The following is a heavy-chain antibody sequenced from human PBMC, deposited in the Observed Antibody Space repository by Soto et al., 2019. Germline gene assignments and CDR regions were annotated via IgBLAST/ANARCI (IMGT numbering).Heavy chain of an antibody. CDR2: ISYDGGDK. CDR3: ARVHCRGGACAFTY. J-gene: IGHJ4*02. D-gene: IGHD2-15*01. V-gene: IGHV3-30-3*01. Sequence: QVQLVESGGGVVQPGRSLRLSCTASGFTFSSYAMHWVRQAPGKGLEWVAVISYDGGDKYYADSVKGRFTISRDNSKNTVFLQVNSLRPEDTAVHYSARVHCRGGACAFTYWGQGTLVTVSA. CDR1: GFTFSSYA.